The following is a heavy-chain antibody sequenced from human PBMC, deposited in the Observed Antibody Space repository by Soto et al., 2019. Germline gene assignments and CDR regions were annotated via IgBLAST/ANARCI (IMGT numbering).Heavy chain of an antibody. D-gene: IGHD3-22*01. Sequence: SETLSLTCTVSGASITTYYWSWIRQPPGKGLEWIGYISYSESTDYNPSLKSRVTILFDASKNQISLQVRSATAADTAIYYCAKGEALYSSHPWDSWGHGTLVTVSS. CDR2: ISYSEST. V-gene: IGHV4-59*01. CDR3: AKGEALYSSHPWDS. J-gene: IGHJ5*01. CDR1: GASITTYY.